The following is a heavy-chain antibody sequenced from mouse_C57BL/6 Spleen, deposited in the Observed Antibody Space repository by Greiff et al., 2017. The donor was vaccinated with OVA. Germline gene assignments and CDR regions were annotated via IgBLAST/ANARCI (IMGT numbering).Heavy chain of an antibody. V-gene: IGHV1-69*01. Sequence: QVQLQQPGAELVMPGASVKLSCKASGYTFTSYWMPWVKQRPGQGLEWIGEIDPSDSYTNYTQKFKGKSTLTVDKSSSTAYMQLSSLTSEDSAVYYCARGTGWFAYWGQGTLVTVSA. D-gene: IGHD4-1*01. CDR1: GYTFTSYW. J-gene: IGHJ3*01. CDR3: ARGTGWFAY. CDR2: IDPSDSYT.